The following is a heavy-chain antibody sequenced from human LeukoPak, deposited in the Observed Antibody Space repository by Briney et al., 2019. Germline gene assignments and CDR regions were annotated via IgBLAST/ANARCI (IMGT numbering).Heavy chain of an antibody. V-gene: IGHV3-11*05. J-gene: IGHJ4*02. Sequence: GGSLRLSCAASGFTFSDYYMSWIRQAPGKGLEWVSYISSSGSYTNYADSVKGRFTISRDNAKNSLYLQMNSLRAEDTAVYYCARGMVRGVIDYWGQGTLVTVSS. CDR2: ISSSGSYT. CDR1: GFTFSDYY. CDR3: ARGMVRGVIDY. D-gene: IGHD3-10*01.